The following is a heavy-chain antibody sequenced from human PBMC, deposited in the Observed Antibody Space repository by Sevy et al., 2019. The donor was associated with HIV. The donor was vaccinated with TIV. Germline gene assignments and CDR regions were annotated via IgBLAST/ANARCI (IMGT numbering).Heavy chain of an antibody. J-gene: IGHJ3*01. CDR2: ISWNSGGV. V-gene: IGHV3-9*01. Sequence: GGSLRLSCAASGFTFDDYAMHWVRQAPGKGLEWVSGISWNSGGVGYGDSVKGRFTISRDNAKKCLYLQMNSLRAEDTALYYCAKDSTLAVAGAFDFWGQGAMVTVSS. D-gene: IGHD6-19*01. CDR3: AKDSTLAVAGAFDF. CDR1: GFTFDDYA.